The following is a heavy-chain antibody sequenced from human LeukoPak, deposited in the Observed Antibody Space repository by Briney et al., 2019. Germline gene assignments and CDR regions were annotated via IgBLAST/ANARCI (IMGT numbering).Heavy chain of an antibody. CDR2: ISVSGNT. CDR3: AKAPVTTCSGAYCYPFDY. Sequence: GGSLRLSCAASGFTVTSNEMSWVRQAAGEGLEWVSAISVSGNTYHADSVKGRFTISRDSSKNTLYLQMNRLRAEDAAVYYCAKAPVTTCSGAYCYPFDYWGQGTLVTVSS. CDR1: GFTVTSNE. D-gene: IGHD2-21*01. V-gene: IGHV3-23*01. J-gene: IGHJ4*02.